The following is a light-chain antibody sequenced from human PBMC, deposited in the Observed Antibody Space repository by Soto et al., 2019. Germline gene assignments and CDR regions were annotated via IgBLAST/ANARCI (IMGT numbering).Light chain of an antibody. V-gene: IGKV3-20*01. CDR3: QHYRTS. J-gene: IGKJ4*01. CDR1: QSVSSSY. CDR2: GAS. Sequence: EIVLTQSPGTLSLSPGERATLSCRASQSVSSSYLAWYQQKPGQAPRQLIYGASSRATGIPDGFSGSGSGTDFTLTITRLEPEDVAVYYCQHYRTSFGGGTRVEIK.